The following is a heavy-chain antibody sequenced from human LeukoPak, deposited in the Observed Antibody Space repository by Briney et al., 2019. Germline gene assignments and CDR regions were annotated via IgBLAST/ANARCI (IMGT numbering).Heavy chain of an antibody. Sequence: PGGSLRLSCAASGFTFSSYEMSWVRQAPGKGLEWVSYISSSGSTIYYADSVKGRFTISRDNAKNSLYLQMNSLRAEDTAVYYCAREALATSYYFDYWGQGTLVTVSS. D-gene: IGHD6-6*01. CDR3: AREALATSYYFDY. J-gene: IGHJ4*02. CDR2: ISSSGSTI. V-gene: IGHV3-48*03. CDR1: GFTFSSYE.